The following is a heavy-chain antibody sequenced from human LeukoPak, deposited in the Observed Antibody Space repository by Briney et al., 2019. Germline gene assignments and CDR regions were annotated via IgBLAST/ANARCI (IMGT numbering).Heavy chain of an antibody. Sequence: PSETLSLTCAVYGGSFSGSYWSWIRQPPGKGLEWIGEMNHSGSTNYNPSLKSRGTTSVDTPKNQFFLKLTSVTAADTAIYYCARGRYNWNGFDPWGQGTLVTVSS. CDR2: MNHSGST. CDR3: ARGRYNWNGFDP. V-gene: IGHV4-34*01. J-gene: IGHJ5*02. D-gene: IGHD1-1*01. CDR1: GGSFSGSY.